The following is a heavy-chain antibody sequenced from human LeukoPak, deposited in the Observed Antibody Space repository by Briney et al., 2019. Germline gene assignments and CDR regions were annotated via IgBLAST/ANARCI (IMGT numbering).Heavy chain of an antibody. CDR1: GFTFSTYA. V-gene: IGHV3-23*01. J-gene: IGHJ3*02. CDR3: ARDPERIAAAGSAFDI. D-gene: IGHD6-13*01. CDR2: FSGSGGST. Sequence: AGGSLRLSCAASGFTFSTYAMSWVRQPPGKGLEWVSAFSGSGGSTYYADSVKGRFTISRDNAKNSLYLQMNSLRAEDTAVYYCARDPERIAAAGSAFDIWGQGTMVTVSS.